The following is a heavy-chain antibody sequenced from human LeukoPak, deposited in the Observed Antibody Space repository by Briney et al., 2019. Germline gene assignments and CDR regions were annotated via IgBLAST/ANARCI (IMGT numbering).Heavy chain of an antibody. CDR1: GFTFSSYW. CDR2: IKQDGSEK. CDR3: ARGPSGYDPYYFDY. J-gene: IGHJ4*02. D-gene: IGHD5-12*01. Sequence: GGSLRLSCAASGFTFSSYWMSWVRQAPGKGLEWVANIKQDGSEKYYVDSVKGRFTISRDNAKNSLCLQMNSLRAEDTAVYYCARGPSGYDPYYFDYWGQGTLVTVSS. V-gene: IGHV3-7*03.